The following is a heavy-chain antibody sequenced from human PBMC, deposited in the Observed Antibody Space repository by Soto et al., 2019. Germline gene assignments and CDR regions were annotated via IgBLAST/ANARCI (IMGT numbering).Heavy chain of an antibody. CDR1: GGSLSDYY. Sequence: SETLSLTCAVYGGSLSDYYWNWIRHSPGKGLEWIGEIHHGGSATYNPSLQSRVILSLDTPKNQFSLNLSSVTAADTAVYYCARRPKAMLVPNFWGQGTRVTVS. V-gene: IGHV4-34*01. J-gene: IGHJ4*02. CDR2: IHHGGSA. CDR3: ARRPKAMLVPNF. D-gene: IGHD2-8*02.